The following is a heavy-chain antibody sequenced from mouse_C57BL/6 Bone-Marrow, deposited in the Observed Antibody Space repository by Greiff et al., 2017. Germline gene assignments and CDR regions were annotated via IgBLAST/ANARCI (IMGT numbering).Heavy chain of an antibody. Sequence: VQLQQSGPVLVKPGASVKMSCTASGSTFTDYYMNWVKQSHGKSLEWIGVINPYNGGTRYNQKFKGKATLTVAKSSNTAYMELNSLTSEDSAVYYCERGRLLQFGYWGNRTLVTV. J-gene: IGHJ3*01. D-gene: IGHD3-1*01. V-gene: IGHV1-19*01. CDR1: GSTFTDYY. CDR3: ERGRLLQFGY. CDR2: INPYNGGT.